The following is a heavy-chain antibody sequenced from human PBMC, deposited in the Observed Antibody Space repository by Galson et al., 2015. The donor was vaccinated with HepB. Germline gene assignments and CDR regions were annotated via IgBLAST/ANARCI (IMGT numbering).Heavy chain of an antibody. D-gene: IGHD1-26*01. V-gene: IGHV1-18*04. CDR1: GYTFTNYG. Sequence: SVKASCKASGYTFTNYGFSWVRQAPGQGLEWLGYISPYNGNTNYAQNFQGRVTMTTDTTTATAYMELRNLRSDDTAVYYCARDVQVGATILWEYWGQGTLVIVSS. CDR3: ARDVQVGATILWEY. CDR2: ISPYNGNT. J-gene: IGHJ4*02.